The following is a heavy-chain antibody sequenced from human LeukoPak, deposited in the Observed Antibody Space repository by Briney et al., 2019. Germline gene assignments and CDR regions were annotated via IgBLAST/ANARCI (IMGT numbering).Heavy chain of an antibody. D-gene: IGHD3-3*01. J-gene: IGHJ4*02. CDR2: ISGSGGST. Sequence: GGSLRLSCAASGFTFSSYAMSWVRQAPGKGLEWVSAISGSGGSTYYADSVKGRFTISRDNSKNTLYLQMNSLRAEDTAVYYCTKECVTIFGVVPAYFDYWGQGTLVTVSS. V-gene: IGHV3-23*01. CDR1: GFTFSSYA. CDR3: TKECVTIFGVVPAYFDY.